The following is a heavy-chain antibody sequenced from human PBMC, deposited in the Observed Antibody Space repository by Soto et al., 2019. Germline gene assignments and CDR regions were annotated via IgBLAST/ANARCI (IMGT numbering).Heavy chain of an antibody. Sequence: ASVKVSCKASGYTFTSYGISWVRQAPGQGLEWMGWISAYNGNTNYAQKLQGRVTMTTDTSTSTAYMELRSLRFDDTAVYYCARVNGYSSGWTPYYFDYWGQGTLVTVSS. CDR2: ISAYNGNT. V-gene: IGHV1-18*04. CDR3: ARVNGYSSGWTPYYFDY. CDR1: GYTFTSYG. J-gene: IGHJ4*02. D-gene: IGHD6-19*01.